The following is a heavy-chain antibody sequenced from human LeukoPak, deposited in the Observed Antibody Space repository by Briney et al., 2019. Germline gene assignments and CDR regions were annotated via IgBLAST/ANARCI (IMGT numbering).Heavy chain of an antibody. Sequence: SETLSLTCTVSGDSISSYYWSWIRRPPGKGLEWIGEINQSGSTNYTPSLKSRLTISVDTAKNQFSLNLTSVTAADAGVYYCARRTRKVRGVPGKYYLDYWGQGTLVTVSS. CDR1: GDSISSYY. CDR2: INQSGST. V-gene: IGHV4-34*01. J-gene: IGHJ4*02. D-gene: IGHD3-10*01. CDR3: ARRTRKVRGVPGKYYLDY.